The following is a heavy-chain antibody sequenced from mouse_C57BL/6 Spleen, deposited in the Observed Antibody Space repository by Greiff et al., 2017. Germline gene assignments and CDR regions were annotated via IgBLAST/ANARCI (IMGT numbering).Heavy chain of an antibody. CDR1: GFTFSDYY. D-gene: IGHD1-1*01. V-gene: IGHV5-16*01. J-gene: IGHJ2*01. CDR2: INYDGSST. CDR3: ARDGYYGSPPFDY. Sequence: EVQVVESEGGLVQPGSSMKLSCTASGFTFSDYYMAWVRQVPEKGLEWVANINYDGSSTYYLDSLKSRFIISRDNAKNILYLQMSSLKSEDTATYYCARDGYYGSPPFDYWGQGTTLTVSS.